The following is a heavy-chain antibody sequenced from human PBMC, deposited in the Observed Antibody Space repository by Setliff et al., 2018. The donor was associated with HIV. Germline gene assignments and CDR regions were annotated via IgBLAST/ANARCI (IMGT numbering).Heavy chain of an antibody. J-gene: IGHJ4*02. V-gene: IGHV4-34*01. CDR3: ARESPSSSWFYFDF. CDR1: GGSSSDYY. D-gene: IGHD6-13*01. Sequence: SETLSLTCAVYGGSSSDYYWTWIRQSPGKGLEWIGEINHRGSTNYNPSLKSRVTVSVDTSKNQLALKLGSVTAADTAVYYCARESPSSSWFYFDFWGQGTLVTVSS. CDR2: INHRGST.